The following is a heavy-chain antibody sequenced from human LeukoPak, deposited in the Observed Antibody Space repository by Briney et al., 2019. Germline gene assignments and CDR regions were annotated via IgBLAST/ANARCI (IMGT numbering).Heavy chain of an antibody. CDR3: ARHGVRSYPEDIVVVLAAISPSAGGIDY. Sequence: GESLKISCKGSGYSLTSYWIGWVRQMPGKGLEWMGIIYPGDSDTRYSPSFQGQVTISADKSISTAYLQWSSLKASDTAMYYCARHGVRSYPEDIVVVLAAISPSAGGIDYWGQGTLVTVSS. CDR2: IYPGDSDT. V-gene: IGHV5-51*01. CDR1: GYSLTSYW. J-gene: IGHJ4*02. D-gene: IGHD2-2*01.